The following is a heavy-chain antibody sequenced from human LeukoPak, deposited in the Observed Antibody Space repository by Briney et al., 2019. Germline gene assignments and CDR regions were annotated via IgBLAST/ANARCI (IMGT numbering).Heavy chain of an antibody. V-gene: IGHV3-30*02. D-gene: IGHD3-10*01. Sequence: PGGSLRLSCAASGFTFSSFGMHWVRQTPGKGLEWLTFIHNDGITEYYADSVKGRFTISRDNSKNTLYLQMNSLRAEDTAVYYCAKDQQSIYGSGSYFGYWGQGTLVTVSS. CDR1: GFTFSSFG. J-gene: IGHJ4*02. CDR2: IHNDGITE. CDR3: AKDQQSIYGSGSYFGY.